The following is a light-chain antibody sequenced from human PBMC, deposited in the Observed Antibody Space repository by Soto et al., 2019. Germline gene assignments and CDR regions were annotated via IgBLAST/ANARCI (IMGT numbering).Light chain of an antibody. CDR2: GAS. J-gene: IGKJ1*01. Sequence: EIVLTQSPGTLSMSPGERATLSCRASQSISSNYLAWYQQKPGQAPRLLIYGASSRATGIPDRFSGSGSGTDFTLTISRLEAEDFEVYYWQQYGSSPRTFGQGTKVEFK. CDR3: QQYGSSPRT. V-gene: IGKV3-20*01. CDR1: QSISSNY.